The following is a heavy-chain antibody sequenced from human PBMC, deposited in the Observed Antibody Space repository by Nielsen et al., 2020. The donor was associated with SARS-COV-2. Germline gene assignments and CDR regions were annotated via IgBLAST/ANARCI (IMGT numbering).Heavy chain of an antibody. CDR2: INTNTGNP. Sequence: WVRQAPGQGLEWMGWINTNTGNPTYAQGFTERFVFSLDTSVSTAYLQISSLKAEDTAVYYCALGYGYYDFWSGYYPAYYYGMDVWGQGTTVTVSS. J-gene: IGHJ6*02. V-gene: IGHV7-4-1*02. D-gene: IGHD3-3*01. CDR3: ALGYGYYDFWSGYYPAYYYGMDV.